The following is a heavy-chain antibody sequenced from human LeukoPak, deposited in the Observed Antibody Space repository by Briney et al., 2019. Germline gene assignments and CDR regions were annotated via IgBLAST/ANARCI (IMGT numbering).Heavy chain of an antibody. CDR3: ARVRAGYCTSTSCYTGMDV. CDR2: ISYDGSNE. V-gene: IGHV3-30*03. Sequence: GGSLRLSCAASGFTISSYGMNWVRQAPGKGLEWVALISYDGSNEYYADSVRGRFTISRDNSKFTLYMQMNSLRAEDTAVYYCARVRAGYCTSTSCYTGMDVWGQGTTVTVSS. J-gene: IGHJ6*02. CDR1: GFTISSYG. D-gene: IGHD2-2*01.